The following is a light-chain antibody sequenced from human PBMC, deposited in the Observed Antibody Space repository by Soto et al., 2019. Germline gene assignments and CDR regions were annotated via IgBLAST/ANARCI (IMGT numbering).Light chain of an antibody. CDR1: SSDIGGYNY. Sequence: QSVLTQPASVSGSPGQSITISCTGTSSDIGGYNYVSWYQQHPGKAPKLMIYDVSNRPSGVSKRFSGSKSGNTASLTISGLQAEDEADYYCSSFTSSNTYVVLGGGTKLTVL. CDR3: SSFTSSNTYVV. CDR2: DVS. V-gene: IGLV2-14*01. J-gene: IGLJ2*01.